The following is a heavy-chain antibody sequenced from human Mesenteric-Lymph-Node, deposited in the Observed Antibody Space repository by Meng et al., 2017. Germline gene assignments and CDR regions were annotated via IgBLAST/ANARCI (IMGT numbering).Heavy chain of an antibody. CDR3: ARADKVRFDY. CDR1: GGSMSRTNW. CDR2: IYHSGST. Sequence: SGPGLGNPAGPPSLSRAVSGGSMSRTNWWSGVRPPPGKWLEWIGEIYHSGSTNYNPSLKSRVSISVDKSKNQFSLKLSSVTAADTAVYYCARADKVRFDYWGQGTLVTVSS. V-gene: IGHV4-4*02. J-gene: IGHJ4*02.